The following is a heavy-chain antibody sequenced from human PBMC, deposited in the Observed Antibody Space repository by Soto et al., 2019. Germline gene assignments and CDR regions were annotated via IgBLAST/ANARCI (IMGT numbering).Heavy chain of an antibody. CDR1: GGSISSGGYY. J-gene: IGHJ6*02. CDR3: ARSPKKSTTVTKNYYYGMDV. CDR2: IYYSGST. D-gene: IGHD4-17*01. V-gene: IGHV4-31*03. Sequence: LSLTCTVSGGSISSGGYYWSWIRQHPGKGLEWIGYIYYSGSTYYNPSLKSRVTISVDTSKNQFSLKLSSVTAADTAVYYCARSPKKSTTVTKNYYYGMDVWGQGTTVTVSS.